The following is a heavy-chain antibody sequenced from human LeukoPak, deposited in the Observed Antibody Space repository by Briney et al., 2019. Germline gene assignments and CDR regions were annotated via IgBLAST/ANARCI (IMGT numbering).Heavy chain of an antibody. J-gene: IGHJ4*02. D-gene: IGHD3-22*01. CDR1: GFTFSSYA. CDR3: ATAYDSSGYYWTVFDY. Sequence: GGSLRLSCAASGFTFSSYAMSWVRQAPGKGLEWVSAISGSGGSTYCADSVKGRFTISRDNSKNTLYLQMNSLRAEDTAVYYCATAYDSSGYYWTVFDYWGQGTLVTVSS. V-gene: IGHV3-23*01. CDR2: ISGSGGST.